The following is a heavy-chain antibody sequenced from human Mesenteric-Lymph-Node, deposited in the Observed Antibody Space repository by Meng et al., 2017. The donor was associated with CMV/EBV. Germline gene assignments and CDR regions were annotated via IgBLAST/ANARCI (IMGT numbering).Heavy chain of an antibody. D-gene: IGHD3-3*01. CDR3: TNSYESQINFYYYGMEV. J-gene: IGHJ6*02. V-gene: IGHV3-9*01. CDR2: IGWNSGSI. CDR1: GFTFEHYA. Sequence: SLKISCAASGFTFEHYAMHWVRQAPGKGLEWVSGIGWNSGSIGYADSVKGRFTISRDNAKNFVYLQMNSLRTEDTALYYCTNSYESQINFYYYGMEVWGQGTTVTVSS.